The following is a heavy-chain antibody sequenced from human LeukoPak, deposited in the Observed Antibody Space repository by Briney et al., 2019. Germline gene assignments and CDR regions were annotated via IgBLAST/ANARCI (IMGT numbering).Heavy chain of an antibody. J-gene: IGHJ4*02. CDR3: ARQSYYYDSSGYYHDY. CDR1: GFTFSSYW. CDR2: INSDGSST. V-gene: IGHV3-74*01. D-gene: IGHD3-22*01. Sequence: PGGSLRLSCAVSGFTFSSYWMHWVRQAPGKGLVWGSRINSDGSSTTYADSVKGRFTISRDNAKNTLYLQVNSLRAEDTAVYYCARQSYYYDSSGYYHDYWGQGTLVTVSS.